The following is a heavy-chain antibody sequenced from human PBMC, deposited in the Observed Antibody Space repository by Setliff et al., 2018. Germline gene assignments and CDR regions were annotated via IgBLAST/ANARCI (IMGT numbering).Heavy chain of an antibody. D-gene: IGHD3-22*01. J-gene: IGHJ4*02. CDR2: ISSGGST. Sequence: SETLSLTCIVSGGSITNYFWSWVRRPPGKGLEWIGFISSGGSTIYSPSLKSRVTISVDASKNQFSLRLTSVTAADTAIYYCARNSASGAYYSSRPFHFDYWGQGALVTVSS. CDR1: GGSITNYF. CDR3: ARNSASGAYYSSRPFHFDY. V-gene: IGHV4-4*08.